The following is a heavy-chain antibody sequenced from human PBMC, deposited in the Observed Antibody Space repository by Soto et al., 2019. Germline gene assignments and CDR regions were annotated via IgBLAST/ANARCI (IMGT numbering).Heavy chain of an antibody. CDR3: ARRFSGWYLWFDP. CDR2: IYYSGST. J-gene: IGHJ5*02. D-gene: IGHD6-19*01. Sequence: PSETLSLTCTVSGGSISSYYWSWIRQPPGKGLEWIGYIYYSGSTSYNPSLKSRVTISVDTSKNQFSLKLSSVTAADTAVYYCARRFSGWYLWFDPWGQGTLVTVSS. V-gene: IGHV4-59*01. CDR1: GGSISSYY.